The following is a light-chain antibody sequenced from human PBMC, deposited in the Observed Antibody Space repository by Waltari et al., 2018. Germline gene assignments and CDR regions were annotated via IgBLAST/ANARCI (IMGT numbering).Light chain of an antibody. CDR2: EVS. CDR3: SSYTSASTLV. Sequence: QSALTQPATVSGSPGKPITIPRTGTSSDVGGYTYYSWYQQHPGKAPKLLIYEVSNRPSGVSNRFSGTKSGNTASLTISGLQAEDEADYYCSSYTSASTLVFATGTKVTVL. J-gene: IGLJ1*01. CDR1: SSDVGGYTY. V-gene: IGLV2-14*01.